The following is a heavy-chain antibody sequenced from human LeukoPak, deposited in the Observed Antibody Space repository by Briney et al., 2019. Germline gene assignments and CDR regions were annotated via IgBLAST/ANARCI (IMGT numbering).Heavy chain of an antibody. CDR2: ISFDGSNK. Sequence: GRSLRLSCAASEFTFSSYGMHWVRQAPGQGLEWGAVISFDGSNKSYADSVKGLFTISRDNSKSTLYLQMSSLRAEDTAVYYCAKDQGWELLLYHYYGMDVWGQGTTVTVSS. CDR1: EFTFSSYG. V-gene: IGHV3-30*18. D-gene: IGHD1-26*01. CDR3: AKDQGWELLLYHYYGMDV. J-gene: IGHJ6*02.